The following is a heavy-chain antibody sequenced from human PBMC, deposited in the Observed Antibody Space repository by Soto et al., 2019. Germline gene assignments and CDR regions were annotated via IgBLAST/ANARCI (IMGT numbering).Heavy chain of an antibody. CDR3: ARTTSYDYFDY. D-gene: IGHD1-1*01. CDR2: IYYSGST. CDR1: GGSIRSGDYF. V-gene: IGHV4-30-4*01. Sequence: QVQLQESGPGLVMPSQTLSLTCTVSGGSIRSGDYFWSWIRQPPGKGLEWIGYIYYSGSTHYNPSLRSRVSISVDTSKNQFSLKLSSVTAADTAVYYCARTTSYDYFDYWGQGTLVTVSS. J-gene: IGHJ4*02.